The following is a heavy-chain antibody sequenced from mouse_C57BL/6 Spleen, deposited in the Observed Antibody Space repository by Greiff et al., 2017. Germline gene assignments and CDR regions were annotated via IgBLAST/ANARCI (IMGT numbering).Heavy chain of an antibody. CDR3: ARHEEAYYGSSCGVDC. J-gene: IGHJ2*01. CDR2: FYPGSGSL. D-gene: IGHD1-1*01. CDR1: GYTFTEYT. Sequence: VQLQQSGAELVKPGASVKLSCKASGYTFTEYTIHWVKQRSGQGLEWIGWFYPGSGSLKYNEKFQDKATLTADKSSSTVYMELSSVTSEDSAVYFGARHEEAYYGSSCGVDCWGQGTTLTGSA. V-gene: IGHV1-62-2*01.